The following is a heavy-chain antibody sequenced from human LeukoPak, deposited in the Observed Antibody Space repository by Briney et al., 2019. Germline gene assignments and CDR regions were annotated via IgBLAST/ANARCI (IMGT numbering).Heavy chain of an antibody. CDR3: ARDLDYGDVKGNY. D-gene: IGHD4-17*01. Sequence: QPGGSLRLSCTTSGFTFGDYAMSWVRQAPGKGLVWVSRISSDGTSTSSADSVKGRFTISRDNAKNTLYLQMNSLRAEDTAMYYCARDLDYGDVKGNYWGQGTLVTVSS. J-gene: IGHJ4*02. CDR2: ISSDGTST. CDR1: GFTFGDYA. V-gene: IGHV3-74*01.